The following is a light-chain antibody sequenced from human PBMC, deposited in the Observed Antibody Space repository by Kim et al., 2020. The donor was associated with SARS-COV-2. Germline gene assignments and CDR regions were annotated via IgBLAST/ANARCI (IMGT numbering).Light chain of an antibody. CDR3: QQYYGIPLT. CDR1: QGISNS. J-gene: IGKJ4*01. Sequence: SSSVGDRDTITCRASQGISNSLAWYQQKPGKAPKLLLSVASTLESGVPSRFSGSGSGTDYTLTISSLQPEDFATYFCQQYYGIPLTFGGGTKLEI. CDR2: VAS. V-gene: IGKV1-NL1*01.